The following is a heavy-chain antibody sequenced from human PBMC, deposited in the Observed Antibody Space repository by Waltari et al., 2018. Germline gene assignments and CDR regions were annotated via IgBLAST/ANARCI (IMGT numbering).Heavy chain of an antibody. CDR1: GYSISRGSY. Sequence: QVQLQESGPGLVKPSETLSLTCAVSGYSISRGSYWGWIRQPPGKGLEWIGSIYHSGSTYYNPSLKSRVTISVDTSKNQFSLKLSSVTAADTAVYYCARDQRGWFDPWGQGTLVTVSS. CDR2: IYHSGST. CDR3: ARDQRGWFDP. J-gene: IGHJ5*02. V-gene: IGHV4-38-2*02. D-gene: IGHD6-25*01.